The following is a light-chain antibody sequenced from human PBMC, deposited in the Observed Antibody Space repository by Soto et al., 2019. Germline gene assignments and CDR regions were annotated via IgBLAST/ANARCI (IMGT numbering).Light chain of an antibody. CDR3: QHYNSYSEA. Sequence: DIQLTQSPSTLSASVGDRVTITCRASQSLGNRLAWYQQKPGKAPKLLIYKASTLKSGVPSRFSGSGSGTEFTLTISSLQPDDFATYYCQHYNSYSEAFGQGTKVDIK. CDR1: QSLGNR. V-gene: IGKV1-5*03. J-gene: IGKJ1*01. CDR2: KAS.